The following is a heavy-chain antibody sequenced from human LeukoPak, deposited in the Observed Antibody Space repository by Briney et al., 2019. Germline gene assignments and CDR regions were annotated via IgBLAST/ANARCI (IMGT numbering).Heavy chain of an antibody. CDR1: GVSVTSNY. Sequence: SETLSLTCSVSGVSVTSNYWSWIRQPPGKGLEWIGLIYYSGSTNYNPSLKSRVAISVDTSKNQFSLKLSSVTAADTAVYYCARAINQYYFDYWGQGTLVTVSS. CDR3: ARAINQYYFDY. V-gene: IGHV4-59*02. D-gene: IGHD1-14*01. CDR2: IYYSGST. J-gene: IGHJ4*02.